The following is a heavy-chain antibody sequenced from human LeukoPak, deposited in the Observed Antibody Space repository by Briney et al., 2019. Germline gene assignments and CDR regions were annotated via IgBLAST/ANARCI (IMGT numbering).Heavy chain of an antibody. J-gene: IGHJ3*02. V-gene: IGHV4-39*07. D-gene: IGHD1-26*01. CDR1: GGSISSSSYY. CDR3: ARDGRVERAFDI. Sequence: SETLSLTCTVSGGSISSSSYYWGWIRQPPGKGLEWIGSIYYSGSTYYNPSLKSRVTISVDTSKNQFSLKLSSVTAADTAVYYCARDGRVERAFDIWGQGTMVTVSS. CDR2: IYYSGST.